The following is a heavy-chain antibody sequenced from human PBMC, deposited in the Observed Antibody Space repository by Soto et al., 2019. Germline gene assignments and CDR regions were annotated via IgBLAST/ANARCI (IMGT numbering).Heavy chain of an antibody. Sequence: QVQLVQSGAEVKKPGASVKVSCKASGYTFTSYGISWVRQAPGQGLEWMGWISAYNGNTNYAQKLQGRVTMTTDTSTSTAYMELRSLRSDDTAVYYCARLLSALRFFQNYYYYSGMDVWGQGTTVTVSS. J-gene: IGHJ6*02. V-gene: IGHV1-18*04. CDR3: ARLLSALRFFQNYYYYSGMDV. CDR1: GYTFTSYG. CDR2: ISAYNGNT. D-gene: IGHD3-3*01.